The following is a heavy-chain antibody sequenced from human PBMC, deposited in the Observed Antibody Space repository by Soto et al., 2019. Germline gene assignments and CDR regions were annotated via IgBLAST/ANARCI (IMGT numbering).Heavy chain of an antibody. CDR2: INSDGSST. D-gene: IGHD5-18*01. CDR3: ARGGFDKDMVIEY. J-gene: IGHJ4*02. V-gene: IGHV3-74*01. Sequence: LILSCASSGLTFISYLMHVVRQAPGKGLVWVSRINSDGSSTSYADSVKGRFTISRDNAKNTMYLQMNSLRAEDTAVYYCARGGFDKDMVIEYWGKRHMVSVSS. CDR1: GLTFISYL.